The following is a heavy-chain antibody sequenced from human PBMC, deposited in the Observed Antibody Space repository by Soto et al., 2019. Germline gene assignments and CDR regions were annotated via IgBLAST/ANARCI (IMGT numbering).Heavy chain of an antibody. CDR2: ISCSGGST. CDR1: GFTFSTYT. Sequence: PGGSLRLSCAASGFTFSTYTMTWVRQAPGEGLEWVSVISCSGGSTYYADSVKGRLTISRYKSKNTLYLQMNSLRAEDTAVYYWAKSLGGGYYYYYGMDVWGQGTTVTVSS. D-gene: IGHD3-16*01. V-gene: IGHV3-23*01. CDR3: AKSLGGGYYYYYGMDV. J-gene: IGHJ6*02.